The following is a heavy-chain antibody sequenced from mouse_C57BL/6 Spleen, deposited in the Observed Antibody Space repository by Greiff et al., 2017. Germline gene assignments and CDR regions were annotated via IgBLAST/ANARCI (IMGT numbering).Heavy chain of an antibody. CDR3: ARYSRDYYAIDY. CDR1: GYTFTSYW. Sequence: QVQLQQPGAELVRPGSSVKLSCKASGYTFTSYWMHWVKPRPIQGLEWIGNINPSDSETHYNQKFKDKATLTVDKSSSTAYMQLSSLTSEDSAVYYCARYSRDYYAIDYWGQGTSVTVSS. J-gene: IGHJ4*01. V-gene: IGHV1-52*01. CDR2: INPSDSET.